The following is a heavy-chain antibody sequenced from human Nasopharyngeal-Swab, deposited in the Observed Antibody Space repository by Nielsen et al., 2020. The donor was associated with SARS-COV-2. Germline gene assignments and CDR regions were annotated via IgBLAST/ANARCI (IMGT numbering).Heavy chain of an antibody. V-gene: IGHV4-4*02. Sequence: LETLSLTCAVSGGSISSPNWWNWVRQPPGKGLEWIGEISHSGLTNYNPSLKSPVTISIDNSKNQFSLRLNSMTAADTAVYHCARVPAGCSSTSCYLTDWGQGILVTVSS. CDR3: ARVPAGCSSTSCYLTD. CDR1: GGSISSPNW. J-gene: IGHJ4*02. CDR2: ISHSGLT. D-gene: IGHD2-2*01.